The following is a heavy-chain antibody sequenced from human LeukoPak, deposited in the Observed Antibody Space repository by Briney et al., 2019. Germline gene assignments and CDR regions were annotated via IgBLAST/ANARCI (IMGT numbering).Heavy chain of an antibody. CDR3: ARTRYGSGSYTYLDY. CDR2: INHSGST. Sequence: PSETLSLTCAVYGGSFSGYYWSWIRQPPGKGLEWIGEINHSGSTNHNPSLKSRVTISVDTSKSRFSLKLSSVTAADTAVYYCARTRYGSGSYTYLDYWGQGTLVTVSS. CDR1: GGSFSGYY. D-gene: IGHD3-10*01. J-gene: IGHJ4*02. V-gene: IGHV4-34*01.